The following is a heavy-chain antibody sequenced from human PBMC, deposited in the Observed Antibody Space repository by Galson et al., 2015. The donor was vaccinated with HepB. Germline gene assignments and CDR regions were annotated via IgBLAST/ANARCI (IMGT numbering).Heavy chain of an antibody. J-gene: IGHJ4*02. CDR3: ARDPIVWFGTHGDY. V-gene: IGHV3-21*01. CDR2: IRSSSSYI. CDR1: GFTFSSYT. Sequence: SLRLSCAASGFTFSSYTMNWVRQAPGKGLEWVSSIRSSSSYIYYADSVKGRFTISRDNAKSSLYLQMNSLRAEDTAVYYCARDPIVWFGTHGDYWGQGTLVTVSS. D-gene: IGHD3-10*01.